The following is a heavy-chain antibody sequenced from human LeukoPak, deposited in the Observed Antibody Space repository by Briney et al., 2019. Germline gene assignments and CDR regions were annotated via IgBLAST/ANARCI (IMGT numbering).Heavy chain of an antibody. CDR3: ARGWWELLRDY. J-gene: IGHJ4*02. Sequence: GGSLRLSCAASGFNFGSYSMTWVRQAPGKGLEWVSVISADSATTFYADSVKGRFTISRDNAKNSLYLQMNSLRAEDTAVYYCARGWWELLRDYWGQGTLVTVSS. CDR1: GFNFGSYS. V-gene: IGHV3-23*01. D-gene: IGHD1-26*01. CDR2: ISADSATT.